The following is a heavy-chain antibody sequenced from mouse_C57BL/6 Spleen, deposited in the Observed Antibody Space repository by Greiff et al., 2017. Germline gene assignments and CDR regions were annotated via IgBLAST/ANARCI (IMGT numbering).Heavy chain of an antibody. CDR2: IYPGDGDT. J-gene: IGHJ4*01. CDR3: ARSAYYDYDGYAMDY. D-gene: IGHD2-4*01. Sequence: VQLQQSGAELVKPGASVKISCKASGYAFSSDWMNWVKQRPGKGLEWIGQIYPGDGDTNYNGKFKGKATLTADKSSSTAYMQLSSLTSEDSAVYFCARSAYYDYDGYAMDYWGQGTSVTVSS. V-gene: IGHV1-80*01. CDR1: GYAFSSDW.